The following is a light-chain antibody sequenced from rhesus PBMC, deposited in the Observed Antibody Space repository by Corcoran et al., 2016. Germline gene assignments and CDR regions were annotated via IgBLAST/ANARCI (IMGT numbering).Light chain of an antibody. Sequence: EIVMTQSPATLSLSPGERATLSCRASQSVSSSLAWYQQKPRKAPRLLIYAVSNRATGIPDRFIGSGSGTDFTLTISSLEPEDVAVYYCLQHSDWPYSFGQGTRVDIK. V-gene: IGKV3-24*01. CDR2: AVS. CDR3: LQHSDWPYS. J-gene: IGKJ2*01. CDR1: QSVSSS.